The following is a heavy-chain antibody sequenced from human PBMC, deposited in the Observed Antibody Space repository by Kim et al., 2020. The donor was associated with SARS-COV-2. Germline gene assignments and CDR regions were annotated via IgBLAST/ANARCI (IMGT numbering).Heavy chain of an antibody. CDR2: ISAYNGNT. D-gene: IGHD3-22*01. CDR1: GYTFTSYG. CDR3: ARGFGDSSGTKEDAFDI. Sequence: ASVKVSCKASGYTFTSYGISWVRQAPGQGLEWMGWISAYNGNTNYAQKLQGRVTMTTDTSTSTAYMELRSLRSDDTAVYYCARGFGDSSGTKEDAFDIWGQGTMVTVSS. V-gene: IGHV1-18*01. J-gene: IGHJ3*02.